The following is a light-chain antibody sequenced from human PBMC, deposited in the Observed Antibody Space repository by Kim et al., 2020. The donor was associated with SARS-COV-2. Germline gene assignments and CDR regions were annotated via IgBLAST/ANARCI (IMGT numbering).Light chain of an antibody. CDR1: RLGDKY. V-gene: IGLV3-1*01. Sequence: VSPGQTASITCSGDRLGDKYASWYHQKPGQSPVLVIYQDTKRPSGIPERFSGSNSGNTATLTISGTQAMDEADYYCQAWDSGTVVFGGGTQLTVL. J-gene: IGLJ2*01. CDR3: QAWDSGTVV. CDR2: QDT.